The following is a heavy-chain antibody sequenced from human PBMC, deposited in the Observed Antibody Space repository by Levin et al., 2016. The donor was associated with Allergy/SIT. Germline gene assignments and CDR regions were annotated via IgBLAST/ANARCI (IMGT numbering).Heavy chain of an antibody. D-gene: IGHD6-13*01. CDR1: GDSITSSNYY. Sequence: SETLSLTCTVSGDSITSSNYYYVWIRQPPGKGLEYIGGIYYTGTTYYNPSLESRVTISLDTSKNQFSLRVRSVTAADTAVYYCATHVPKAAAGPPYFYMDVWGKGTTVTVSS. J-gene: IGHJ6*03. V-gene: IGHV4-39*01. CDR3: ATHVPKAAAGPPYFYMDV. CDR2: IYYTGTT.